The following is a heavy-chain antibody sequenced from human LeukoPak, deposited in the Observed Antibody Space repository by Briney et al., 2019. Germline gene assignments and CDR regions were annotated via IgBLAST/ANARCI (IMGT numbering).Heavy chain of an antibody. CDR3: ARHVAPYGDPFDY. CDR2: IYYSGST. J-gene: IGHJ4*02. CDR1: GGSISSYY. D-gene: IGHD4-17*01. V-gene: IGHV4-59*08. Sequence: SETQSLTCTVSGGSISSYYWSWIRQPPGKGLEWIGYIYYSGSTNYNPSLKSRVTMSVDTSKNQFSLKLSSVTAADTAVYYCARHVAPYGDPFDYWGQGTLVTVSS.